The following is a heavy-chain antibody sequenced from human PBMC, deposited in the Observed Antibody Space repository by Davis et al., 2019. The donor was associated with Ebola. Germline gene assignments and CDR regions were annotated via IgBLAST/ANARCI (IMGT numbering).Heavy chain of an antibody. CDR3: ATGGIAATYYYYYGMDV. J-gene: IGHJ6*04. CDR1: GGTFSSYT. CDR2: IIPILGIA. V-gene: IGHV1-69*02. D-gene: IGHD6-13*01. Sequence: AASVKVSCKASGGTFSSYTISWVRQAPGQGLEWMGRIIPILGIANYAQKFQGRVTITADKSTSTAYMELSSLRSEDTAVYYCATGGIAATYYYYYGMDVWGKGTTVTVSS.